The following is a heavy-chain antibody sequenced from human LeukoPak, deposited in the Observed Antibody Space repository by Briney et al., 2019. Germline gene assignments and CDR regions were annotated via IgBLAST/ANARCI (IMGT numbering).Heavy chain of an antibody. J-gene: IGHJ5*02. V-gene: IGHV1-18*01. Sequence: ASVKVSCKTSGYTFNSYGISWVRQAPGQGLEWMGWISAYSGNTNYAQKLQGRVTMTTDTSTSTAYMELRSLRSDDTAVYYCARDLGDYIVVVPAASEFDPWGQGTLVTVSS. CDR2: ISAYSGNT. CDR1: GYTFNSYG. D-gene: IGHD2-2*01. CDR3: ARDLGDYIVVVPAASEFDP.